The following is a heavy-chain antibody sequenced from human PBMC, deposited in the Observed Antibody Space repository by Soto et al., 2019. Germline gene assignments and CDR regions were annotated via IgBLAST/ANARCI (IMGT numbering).Heavy chain of an antibody. CDR2: IYYSGST. V-gene: IGHV4-39*01. CDR1: GGSISRSTYY. D-gene: IGHD2-2*02. CDR3: ARQVPAAIRLGWFDP. J-gene: IGHJ5*02. Sequence: LSLTCTVSGGSISRSTYYWGWILQPPGKGLEWIGSIYYSGSTYYRPSLKSRVTISVDTSKNQFSLKLSSVTAADTAVYYCARQVPAAIRLGWFDPWGQGTLVTVSS.